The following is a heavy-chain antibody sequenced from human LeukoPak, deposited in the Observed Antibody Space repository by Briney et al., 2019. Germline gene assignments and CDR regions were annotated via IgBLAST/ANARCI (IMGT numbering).Heavy chain of an antibody. D-gene: IGHD1-7*01. CDR1: GYTFTGYY. CDR3: ARLNSGTTGY. J-gene: IGHJ4*02. Sequence: ASVTVSCKASGYTFTGYYMHWVRQAPGQGLEWMGWINPNSGGTNYAQKFQGRVTMTRDTSISTAYMELSRLRSDDTAVYYCARLNSGTTGYWGQGTLVTVSS. V-gene: IGHV1-2*02. CDR2: INPNSGGT.